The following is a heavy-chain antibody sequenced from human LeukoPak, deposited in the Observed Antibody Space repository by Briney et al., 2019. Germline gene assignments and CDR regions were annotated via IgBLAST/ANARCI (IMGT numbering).Heavy chain of an antibody. CDR1: GYSFTSYW. Sequence: GESLKISFKGSGYSFTSYWIGWVRQMPGKGLEWMGIIYPGDSDTRYSPSFQGQVTISADKSISTAYLQWSSLKASDTAMYYCARYPVIAAAGTGVFDYWGQGTLVTVSS. D-gene: IGHD6-13*01. V-gene: IGHV5-51*01. CDR3: ARYPVIAAAGTGVFDY. CDR2: IYPGDSDT. J-gene: IGHJ4*02.